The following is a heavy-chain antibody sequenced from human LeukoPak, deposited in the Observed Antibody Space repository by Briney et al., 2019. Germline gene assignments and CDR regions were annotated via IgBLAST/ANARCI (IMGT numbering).Heavy chain of an antibody. J-gene: IGHJ4*02. CDR3: TTLVYDYVWGSYRYTGDDY. Sequence: GGSLRLSCAASGFTFSNAWMSWVRQAPGKGLEWVGRIKSKTDGGTTDYAAPVKGRFTISRDDSKNTLYLQMNSLKTEDTAVYYCTTLVYDYVWGSYRYTGDDYWGQGTLVTVSS. D-gene: IGHD3-16*02. CDR2: IKSKTDGGTT. CDR1: GFTFSNAW. V-gene: IGHV3-15*01.